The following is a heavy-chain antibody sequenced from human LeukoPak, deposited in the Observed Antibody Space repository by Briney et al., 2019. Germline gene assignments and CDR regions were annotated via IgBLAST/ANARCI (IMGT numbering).Heavy chain of an antibody. CDR3: AGDKTTGGWYEFDY. CDR1: GFTFSSYG. Sequence: PGGTLRLSCAASGFTFSSYGMSWVRQAPGKGLEWVSAISGSGGSTYYADSVKGRFTISRDNSKNTLYLQMNSLRAEDTAVYYCAGDKTTGGWYEFDYWGQGTQVTVSS. D-gene: IGHD6-19*01. V-gene: IGHV3-23*01. CDR2: ISGSGGST. J-gene: IGHJ4*02.